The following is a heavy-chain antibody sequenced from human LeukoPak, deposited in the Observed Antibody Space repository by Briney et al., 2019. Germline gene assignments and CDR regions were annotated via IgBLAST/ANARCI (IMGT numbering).Heavy chain of an antibody. CDR2: IDWDDDK. V-gene: IGHV2-70*11. CDR3: ARIGVGATTEDFDY. J-gene: IGHJ4*02. CDR1: GFSLSTSGMC. Sequence: SGPTLVNPTQTLTLTCTFSGFSLSTSGMCVSWIRQPPGKALEWLARIDWDDDKYYSTSLKTRLTISKDTSKNQVVLTMTNMDPVDTATYYCARIGVGATTEDFDYWGQGTLVTVSS. D-gene: IGHD1-26*01.